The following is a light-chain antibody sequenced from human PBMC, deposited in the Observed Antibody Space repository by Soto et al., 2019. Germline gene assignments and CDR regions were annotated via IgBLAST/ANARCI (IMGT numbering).Light chain of an antibody. Sequence: QSALTQPASVSGSPGQSITISCTGTSSDVGGYNYVSWYQHHPGKAPKLIIYDVSNRPSGVSNRFSDSKSDNTASLTISGLQAEAESYYYCSSYSTNSPVLLGGGTKVTVL. V-gene: IGLV2-14*03. CDR1: SSDVGGYNY. CDR3: SSYSTNSPVL. J-gene: IGLJ2*01. CDR2: DVS.